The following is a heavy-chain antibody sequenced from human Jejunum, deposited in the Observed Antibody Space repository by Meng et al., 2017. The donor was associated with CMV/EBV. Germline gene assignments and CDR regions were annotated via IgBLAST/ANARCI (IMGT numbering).Heavy chain of an antibody. Sequence: EVQLVEYGGDLVQPGESLRLSCAASGLTVSSNYISWLRQAPGKGLELVSILYSSGITYYADSVKGRFTISRDNSKNTLYFQMNTLRAEDTAVYYCARWSGTYYDYWGQGTLVTVSS. CDR1: GLTVSSNY. D-gene: IGHD1-26*01. CDR3: ARWSGTYYDY. CDR2: LYSSGIT. J-gene: IGHJ4*02. V-gene: IGHV3-66*01.